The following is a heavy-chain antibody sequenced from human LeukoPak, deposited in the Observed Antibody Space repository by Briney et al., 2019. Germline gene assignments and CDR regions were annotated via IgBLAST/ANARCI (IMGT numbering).Heavy chain of an antibody. V-gene: IGHV4-39*01. J-gene: IGHJ3*02. CDR2: IYYSGST. CDR3: ARALLGVDAFDI. Sequence: SETLSLTCTVSGGSISSSSYYWGWIRQPPGKGLEWIGSIYYSGSTYYNPSLKSRVTISVDTSKNQFSLKLSSVTAADTAVYYCARALLGVDAFDIWGQGTMVTVSS. D-gene: IGHD3-16*01. CDR1: GGSISSSSYY.